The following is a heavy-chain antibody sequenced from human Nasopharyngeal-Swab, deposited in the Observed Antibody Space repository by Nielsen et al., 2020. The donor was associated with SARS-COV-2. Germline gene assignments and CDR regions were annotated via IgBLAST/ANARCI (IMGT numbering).Heavy chain of an antibody. Sequence: ASVKVSCKASGYTFADYYMHWVRQAPGEGPEWMGYINPNTGGPHYARKFQGRVTMTSDTSINTAYMDLTMVKFDDTAVYYCARDRSTSGWRDAFDIWGQGTMVTVSS. CDR2: INPNTGGP. CDR1: GYTFADYY. CDR3: ARDRSTSGWRDAFDI. J-gene: IGHJ3*02. V-gene: IGHV1-2*02. D-gene: IGHD6-19*01.